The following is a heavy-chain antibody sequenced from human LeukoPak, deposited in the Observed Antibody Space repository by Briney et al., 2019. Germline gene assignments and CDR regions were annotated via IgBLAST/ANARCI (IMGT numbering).Heavy chain of an antibody. Sequence: SETLSLTCTVSGDSINSLDLWSWVRQPPGKGLEWIGEMYLSGTTHSNPSVKSRVTISIDKSKNQFFLNLSSVTAADTAVYYCAGLVGRYSSGLYYYYFDYWGQGTLVTVSP. CDR2: MYLSGTT. V-gene: IGHV4-4*02. D-gene: IGHD3-22*01. J-gene: IGHJ4*02. CDR3: AGLVGRYSSGLYYYYFDY. CDR1: GDSINSLDL.